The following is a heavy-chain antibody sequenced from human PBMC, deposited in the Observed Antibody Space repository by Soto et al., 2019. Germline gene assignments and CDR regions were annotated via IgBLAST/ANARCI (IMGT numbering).Heavy chain of an antibody. Sequence: GGSLRLSCAASGFTFSSYGMHWVRQAPGKGLEWVAVISYDGSNKYYADSVKGQFTISRDNSKNTLYLQMNSLRAEDTAVYYCAKDPLGRNAGYYYGMDVWGQGTTVTVSS. CDR3: AKDPLGRNAGYYYGMDV. V-gene: IGHV3-30*18. CDR1: GFTFSSYG. J-gene: IGHJ6*02. CDR2: ISYDGSNK. D-gene: IGHD1-26*01.